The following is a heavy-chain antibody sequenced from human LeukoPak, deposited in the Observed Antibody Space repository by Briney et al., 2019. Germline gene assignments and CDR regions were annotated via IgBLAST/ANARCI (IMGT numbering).Heavy chain of an antibody. CDR1: GFTFSSYA. Sequence: GGSLRLSCAASGFTFSSYAMSWIRQAPGKGLEWVSYISSSGSTIYYADSVKGRFTISRDNAKNSLYLQMNSLRAEDTAVYYCARDEYAYGDYSMLHYWGQGTLVTVSS. CDR2: ISSSGSTI. V-gene: IGHV3-11*01. CDR3: ARDEYAYGDYSMLHY. D-gene: IGHD4-17*01. J-gene: IGHJ4*02.